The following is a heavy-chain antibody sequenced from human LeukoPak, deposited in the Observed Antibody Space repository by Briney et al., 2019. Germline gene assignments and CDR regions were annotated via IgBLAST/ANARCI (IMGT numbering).Heavy chain of an antibody. V-gene: IGHV4-4*02. CDR3: ASLSPGTAAAGRYYFDY. J-gene: IGHJ4*02. Sequence: SGTLSLTCAVSGGSISSSNWWSWVRQPPGKGLEWIGEIYHSGSTNYNPSLKSRVTISVDKSKNQFSLKLSSVTAADTAVYYCASLSPGTAAAGRYYFDYWGQGTLVTVSS. CDR2: IYHSGST. CDR1: GGSISSSNW. D-gene: IGHD6-13*01.